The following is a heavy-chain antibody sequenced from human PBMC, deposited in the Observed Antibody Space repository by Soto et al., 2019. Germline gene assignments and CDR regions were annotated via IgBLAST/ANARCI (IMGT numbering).Heavy chain of an antibody. D-gene: IGHD4-17*01. Sequence: SETLSLTCTVSGVSISSYYWSWIRQPPGKGLEWIGYIYYSGSTNYNPSLKSRVTISVDTSKNQFSLKLSSVTAADTAVYYCARNLYGGNSGNYGMDVWGQGTTVTVSS. CDR1: GVSISSYY. J-gene: IGHJ6*02. CDR3: ARNLYGGNSGNYGMDV. CDR2: IYYSGST. V-gene: IGHV4-59*01.